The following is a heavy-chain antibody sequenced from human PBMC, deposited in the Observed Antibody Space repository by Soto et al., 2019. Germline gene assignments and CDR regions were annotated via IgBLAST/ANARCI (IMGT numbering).Heavy chain of an antibody. J-gene: IGHJ4*02. V-gene: IGHV3-23*01. CDR3: ANPIPKTGTTCGF. CDR2: ISGSGNDT. D-gene: IGHD1-1*01. Sequence: QLLESGGGFVQPGGSLRLSCVASGFTFSNFAMAWVRQAPGEGLEWLSAISGSGNDTFYADSMKGRFTISRDNSKDTLYLQINSLRAEDTAVYYCANPIPKTGTTCGFWGQGTLVTVSS. CDR1: GFTFSNFA.